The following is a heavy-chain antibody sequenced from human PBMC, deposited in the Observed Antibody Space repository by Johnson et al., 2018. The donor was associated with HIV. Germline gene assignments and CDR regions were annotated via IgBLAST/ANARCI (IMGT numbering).Heavy chain of an antibody. Sequence: VQLVESGGGVVQPGGSLRLSCAASGFTFSSYGMHWVRQAPGKGLEWVANINQYGSEEYYVDSVKGRFTISRDNAKNSMYLQMNTLNAEDTAVYYCASSTVMMTDDAFDIWGQGTVVTVSP. CDR3: ASSTVMMTDDAFDI. D-gene: IGHD4-11*01. CDR2: INQYGSEE. V-gene: IGHV3-7*03. CDR1: GFTFSSYG. J-gene: IGHJ3*02.